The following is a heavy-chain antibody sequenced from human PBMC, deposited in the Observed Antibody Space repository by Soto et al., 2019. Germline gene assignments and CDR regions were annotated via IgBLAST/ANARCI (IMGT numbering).Heavy chain of an antibody. CDR1: GFPFSTYS. CDR3: ARAPQLVAPAATGFDS. Sequence: GWSLRLSCAASGFPFSTYSMSWVRQAPGKGLEWISYISASTLTTFYADSVKGRFTISRDTAQNSLYLQMNSLRDEDTAVYYCARAPQLVAPAATGFDSWGQGTLVTVSS. J-gene: IGHJ4*02. V-gene: IGHV3-48*02. D-gene: IGHD2-2*01. CDR2: ISASTLTT.